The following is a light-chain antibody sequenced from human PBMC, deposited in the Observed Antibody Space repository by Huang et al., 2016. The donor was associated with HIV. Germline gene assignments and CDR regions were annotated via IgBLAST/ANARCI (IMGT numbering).Light chain of an antibody. J-gene: IGKJ2*01. Sequence: DIQMTQSPSSLSAFIGDRVIISCRASQNISRYLNWYQQKPGKAPKLLIYTTSSLQSGVPSTFSDSGSGTDFSLTITNPQPEDSATYYCQQSGRTPRTFGQGTKVQIK. CDR3: QQSGRTPRT. CDR2: TTS. CDR1: QNISRY. V-gene: IGKV1-39*01.